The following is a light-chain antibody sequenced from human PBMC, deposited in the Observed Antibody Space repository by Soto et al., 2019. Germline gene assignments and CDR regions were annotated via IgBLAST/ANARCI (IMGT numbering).Light chain of an antibody. CDR3: QSYDSSLSGPVV. CDR2: GNT. Sequence: QSVLTQPPSMSGAPGQRVTISCTGNSSNIGAGYDVHWYQQLPGTAPKLLIYGNTNRPSGVPDRFSGSTSGTSASLAITGLQAEDEADYYCQSYDSSLSGPVVFGGGTKLTVL. CDR1: SSNIGAGYD. J-gene: IGLJ2*01. V-gene: IGLV1-40*01.